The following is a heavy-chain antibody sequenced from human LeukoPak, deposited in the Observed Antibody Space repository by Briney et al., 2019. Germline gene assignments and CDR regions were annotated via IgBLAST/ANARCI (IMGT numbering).Heavy chain of an antibody. V-gene: IGHV1-18*01. D-gene: IGHD3-10*01. Sequence: ASVKVSCKSSGYTFTSYGISWVRQAPGQGLEWMGWISAYNGNTNCAQKLQGRVTMTTDTSTSTAYMELRSLRSDDTAVYYCARVGLFGELLKTDYWGQGTLVTVSS. J-gene: IGHJ4*02. CDR2: ISAYNGNT. CDR3: ARVGLFGELLKTDY. CDR1: GYTFTSYG.